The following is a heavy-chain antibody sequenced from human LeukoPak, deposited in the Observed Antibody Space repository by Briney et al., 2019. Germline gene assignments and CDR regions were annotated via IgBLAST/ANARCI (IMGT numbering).Heavy chain of an antibody. CDR2: ISSSSYI. J-gene: IGHJ4*02. Sequence: GGSLRLSCAASGFTFSSYSMNWVRQAPGKGLEWVSSISSSSYIYYADSVKGRFTISRDNAKNSLYLQMNSLRAEDTAVYYCAGGTDYDFWSGYGDYWGQGTLVTVSS. CDR3: AGGTDYDFWSGYGDY. CDR1: GFTFSSYS. V-gene: IGHV3-21*01. D-gene: IGHD3-3*01.